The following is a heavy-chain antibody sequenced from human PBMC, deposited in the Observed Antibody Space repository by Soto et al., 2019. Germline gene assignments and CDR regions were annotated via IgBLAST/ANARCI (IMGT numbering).Heavy chain of an antibody. J-gene: IGHJ3*02. CDR2: ISWNSGSI. D-gene: IGHD6-19*01. Sequence: SLRLSCAASGFTFDDYAMHWVRQAPGRGLEWVSGISWNSGSIGYADSVKGRFTISRDNAKNSLYLQMNSLRAEDTALYYCAKDNTGAGTLGPPLDAFESWGKGTMVTV. CDR1: GFTFDDYA. V-gene: IGHV3-9*01. CDR3: AKDNTGAGTLGPPLDAFES.